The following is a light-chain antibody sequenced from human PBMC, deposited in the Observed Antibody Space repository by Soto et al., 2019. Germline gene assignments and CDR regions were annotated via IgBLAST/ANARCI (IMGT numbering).Light chain of an antibody. CDR2: AAS. J-gene: IGKJ1*01. CDR3: QQSYSTLRT. CDR1: QGISSY. V-gene: IGKV1-9*01. Sequence: IQLTQSPSSLSASVGDRVTITCRASQGISSYLGWYQQKPGKAPKLLIYAASTLQSGVPSRFSGSGSGTDFTLTINSLQAEDFATYYCQQSYSTLRTFGQGTKVDIK.